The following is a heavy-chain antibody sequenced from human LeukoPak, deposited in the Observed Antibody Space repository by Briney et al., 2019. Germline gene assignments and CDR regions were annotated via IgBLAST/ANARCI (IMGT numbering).Heavy chain of an antibody. Sequence: GGSLRLSCSASGFTYSSYAMHWVRQAPGKGPEYVSAISSNGGSTYYADSVKGRFTISRDNSKNTLYLQMSSLRAEDTAVYYCVKAGIVVVPAAIGYWYFDLWGRGTLVTVSS. CDR1: GFTYSSYA. CDR3: VKAGIVVVPAAIGYWYFDL. CDR2: ISSNGGST. J-gene: IGHJ2*01. D-gene: IGHD2-2*01. V-gene: IGHV3-64D*06.